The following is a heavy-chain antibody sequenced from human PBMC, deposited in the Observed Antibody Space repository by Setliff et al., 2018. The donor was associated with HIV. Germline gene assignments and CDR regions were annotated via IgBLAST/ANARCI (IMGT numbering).Heavy chain of an antibody. D-gene: IGHD1-7*01. J-gene: IGHJ4*02. CDR3: ARHGTWNSQRFHFDY. V-gene: IGHV4-4*09. Sequence: SETLSPTCTVSAVSIGGYSWSWIRQSPGKGLEWIGSIYSTDTTNHNPSLESRVTISVDKSKNQFSLKLNSVTAADTAVYYCARHGTWNSQRFHFDYWGQGTPVTVSS. CDR2: IYSTDTT. CDR1: AVSIGGYS.